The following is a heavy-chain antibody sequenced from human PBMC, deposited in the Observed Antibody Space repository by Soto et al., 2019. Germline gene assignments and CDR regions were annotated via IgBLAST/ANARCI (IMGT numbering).Heavy chain of an antibody. Sequence: GGSLRLSCAASGFTFSSYSMNWVRQAPGKGLEWVSSISSSSSYIYYADSVKGRFTISRDNAKNSLYLQMNSLRAEDTAGYYCARDRIVVVVAATLIVATGGLDYWGQGTLVTVSS. CDR3: ARDRIVVVVAATLIVATGGLDY. V-gene: IGHV3-21*01. CDR2: ISSSSSYI. J-gene: IGHJ4*02. D-gene: IGHD2-15*01. CDR1: GFTFSSYS.